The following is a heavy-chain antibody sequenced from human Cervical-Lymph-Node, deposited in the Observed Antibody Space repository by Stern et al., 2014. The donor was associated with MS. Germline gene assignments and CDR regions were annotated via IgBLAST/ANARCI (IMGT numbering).Heavy chain of an antibody. CDR3: ARGPYCSSTSCYSNGYYFYGLDV. CDR1: GYTFSSFG. CDR2: ISGYNGDT. V-gene: IGHV1-18*01. D-gene: IGHD2-2*02. Sequence: QVQLAESGAEVRKPGASGKVSCRASGYTFSSFGISWVRRAPGQGLEWLGLISGYNGDTKYPQKFQGRVILTTDTSTSTAYMDLTSLRSDDTAMYYCARGPYCSSTSCYSNGYYFYGLDVWGQGTTVTVSS. J-gene: IGHJ6*02.